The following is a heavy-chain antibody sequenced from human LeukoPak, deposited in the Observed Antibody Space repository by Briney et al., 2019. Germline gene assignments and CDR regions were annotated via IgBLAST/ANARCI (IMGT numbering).Heavy chain of an antibody. CDR1: GFTFSSYA. D-gene: IGHD4-17*01. J-gene: IGHJ4*02. CDR2: ISGGST. Sequence: GGSLRLSCAASGFTFSSYAMNWVRQAPGKGLEWLSVISGGSTYYADSVKGRFTISRDNSKDTLYLQMNSLRAEDTALYYCAKDGPSHSDYGDQFDYWGQGTLVTVSS. V-gene: IGHV3-23*01. CDR3: AKDGPSHSDYGDQFDY.